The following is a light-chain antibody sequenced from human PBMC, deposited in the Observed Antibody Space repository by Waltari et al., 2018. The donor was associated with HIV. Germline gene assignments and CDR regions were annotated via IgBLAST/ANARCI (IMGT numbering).Light chain of an antibody. CDR3: SSYTRGNTLV. CDR1: TSAVGGSNH. J-gene: IGLJ3*02. CDR2: EVN. V-gene: IGLV2-14*01. Sequence: QAALTQPAPVSGSPGQSITCPCTGATSAVGGSNHVSRSQQRPGDAPQLIIYEVNARPSGVSNRFSGSKSDNTASLTISGLQAEDEAHYYCSSYTRGNTLVFGGGTKVTVL.